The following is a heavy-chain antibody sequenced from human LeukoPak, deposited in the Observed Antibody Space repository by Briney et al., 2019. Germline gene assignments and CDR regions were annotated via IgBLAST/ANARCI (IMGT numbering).Heavy chain of an antibody. Sequence: SETLTLTCTVSGGSISSYYWSWIRQPPGKGLEWIGYIYYSGSTNYNPSLKSRVTISVDTSKNQFSLKLSSVTAADTAVYYCASWSSSSAYFDYWGQGTLVTVSS. CDR2: IYYSGST. V-gene: IGHV4-59*01. J-gene: IGHJ4*02. CDR3: ASWSSSSAYFDY. CDR1: GGSISSYY. D-gene: IGHD6-6*01.